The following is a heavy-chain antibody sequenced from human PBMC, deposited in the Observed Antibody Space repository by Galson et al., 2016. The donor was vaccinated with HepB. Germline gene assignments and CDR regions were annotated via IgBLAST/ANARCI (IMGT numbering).Heavy chain of an antibody. CDR3: AGDGARDYVWGSYGDY. CDR1: GYTFTTYA. J-gene: IGHJ4*02. D-gene: IGHD3-16*01. CDR2: INIGYVKT. Sequence: SVKVSCKASGYTFTTYAMHWVRQAPGQRLEWMGWINIGYVKTKYSQKFQGRFTITRDTSASTVYMELSSLRSEDTAVYYCAGDGARDYVWGSYGDYWGQGTLVTVSS. V-gene: IGHV1-3*04.